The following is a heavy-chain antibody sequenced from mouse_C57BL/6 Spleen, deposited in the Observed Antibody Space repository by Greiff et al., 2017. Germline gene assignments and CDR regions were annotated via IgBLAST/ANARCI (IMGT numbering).Heavy chain of an antibody. J-gene: IGHJ1*03. Sequence: EVKLQESGEGLVKPGGSLKLSCAASGFTFSSYAMSWVRQTPEKRLEWVAYISSGGDYIYYADTVKGRFTISRDNARNTLYLQMSSLKSEDTAMYYCTREGTGTRYFDVWGTGTTVTVSS. CDR3: TREGTGTRYFDV. CDR1: GFTFSSYA. V-gene: IGHV5-9-1*02. D-gene: IGHD4-1*01. CDR2: ISSGGDYI.